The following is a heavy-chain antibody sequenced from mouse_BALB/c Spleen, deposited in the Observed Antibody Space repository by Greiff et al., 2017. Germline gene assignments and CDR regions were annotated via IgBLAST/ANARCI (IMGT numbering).Heavy chain of an antibody. CDR1: GFAFSSYD. Sequence: EVKLMESGGGLVKPGGSLKLSCAASGFAFSSYDMSWVRQTPEKRLEWVAYISSGGGSTYYPDTVKGRFTITRDNAKNTLYLQMSSLKSEDTAMYYCARLGDYDMDYWGQGTSVTVSS. V-gene: IGHV5-12-1*01. CDR2: ISSGGGST. J-gene: IGHJ4*01. CDR3: ARLGDYDMDY.